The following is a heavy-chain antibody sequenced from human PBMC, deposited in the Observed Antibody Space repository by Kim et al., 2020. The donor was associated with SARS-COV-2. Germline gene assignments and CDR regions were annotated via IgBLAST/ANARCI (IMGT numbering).Heavy chain of an antibody. J-gene: IGHJ6*02. Sequence: GGSLRLSCAASGFTFSSYGMHWVRQAPGKGLEWVSVISYDGSNKYYADSVKGRFTISRDNSKNTLYLQMNSLRAEDTAVYYCAKDYYSSSWYWGVYYYYYGMDVWGQGPTVTVSS. CDR2: ISYDGSNK. V-gene: IGHV3-30*18. D-gene: IGHD6-13*01. CDR1: GFTFSSYG. CDR3: AKDYYSSSWYWGVYYYYYGMDV.